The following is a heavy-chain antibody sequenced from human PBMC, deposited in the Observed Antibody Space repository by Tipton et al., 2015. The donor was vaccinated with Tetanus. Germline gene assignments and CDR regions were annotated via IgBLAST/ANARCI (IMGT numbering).Heavy chain of an antibody. J-gene: IGHJ4*02. D-gene: IGHD1-26*01. V-gene: IGHV4-31*02. CDR2: IYYSGDT. CDR3: ARGLPREPWYFDY. Sequence: SWVRQQPGKGPEWIGYIYYSGDTFYNPSLKSRVTISVDTSKNQFSLNLRSVTAADTAVYYCARGLPREPWYFDYWGQGMQVTVSS.